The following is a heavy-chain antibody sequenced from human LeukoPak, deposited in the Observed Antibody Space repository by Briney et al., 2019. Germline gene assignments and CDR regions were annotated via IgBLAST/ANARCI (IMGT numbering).Heavy chain of an antibody. CDR3: ARLYYDFWSGYYYFGY. Sequence: SQTLSLTCTVSGGSISSGDYYWSWIRQPPGKGLEWIGYIYYSGSTYYNPSLKSRVTISVDTSKNQFSLKLSSVTAADTAVYYCARLYYDFWSGYYYFGYWGQGTLVTVSS. J-gene: IGHJ4*02. CDR2: IYYSGST. V-gene: IGHV4-30-4*08. CDR1: GGSISSGDYY. D-gene: IGHD3-3*01.